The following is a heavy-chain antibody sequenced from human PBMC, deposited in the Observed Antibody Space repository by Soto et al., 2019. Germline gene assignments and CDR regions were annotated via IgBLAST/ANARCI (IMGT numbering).Heavy chain of an antibody. CDR1: GGSISSYY. CDR3: ARTSVRDFWSGYFFDY. D-gene: IGHD3-3*01. J-gene: IGHJ4*02. CDR2: IYYSGST. V-gene: IGHV4-59*01. Sequence: PSETLSLTCTVSGGSISSYYWSWIRQPPGKGLEWIGYIYYSGSTNYNPSLKSRVTISVDTSENQFSLKLSSVTAADTAVYYCARTSVRDFWSGYFFDYWGQGTLVTVSS.